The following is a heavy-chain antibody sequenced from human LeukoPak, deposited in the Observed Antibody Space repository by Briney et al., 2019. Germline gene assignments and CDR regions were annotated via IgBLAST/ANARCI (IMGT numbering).Heavy chain of an antibody. CDR1: GGSISSYY. Sequence: PSETLSLTCTVSGGSISSYYWSWIRQPPGKGLEWIGYIYYSGSTNYNPSLKSRVTISVDTSKNQFSLRLSSVTAADTAVYYCARGDRSGWYEGYWGQGTLVSVSS. J-gene: IGHJ4*02. D-gene: IGHD6-19*01. V-gene: IGHV4-59*01. CDR3: ARGDRSGWYEGY. CDR2: IYYSGST.